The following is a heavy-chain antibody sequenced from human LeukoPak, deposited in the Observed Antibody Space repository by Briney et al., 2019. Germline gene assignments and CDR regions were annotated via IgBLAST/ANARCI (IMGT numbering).Heavy chain of an antibody. CDR2: IYYSGST. CDR3: ARYCSSTSCYPNDAFDI. CDR1: GGSISSGDYY. D-gene: IGHD2-2*01. Sequence: SQTLSLTCTVSGGSISSGDYYWSWIRQPPGKGLEWIGYIYYSGSTYYNPSLKSRVTISVDTSKNQFSLKLSSVTAADTAVYYCARYCSSTSCYPNDAFDISGQGTMVTVSS. V-gene: IGHV4-30-4*01. J-gene: IGHJ3*02.